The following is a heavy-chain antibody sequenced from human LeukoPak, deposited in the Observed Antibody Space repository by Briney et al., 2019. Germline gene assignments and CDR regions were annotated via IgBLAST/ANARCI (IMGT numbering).Heavy chain of an antibody. CDR2: IHLDDSDP. CDR1: EYSFTNYW. CDR3: ARHPYDY. J-gene: IGHJ4*02. Sequence: KPGESLRISCKGSEYSFTNYWIGWVRQMPGKGLEWMGIIHLDDSDPGYSPPFQGQVTVSADKSINTAYLQWSSLKASDTAVYYCARHPYDYWGQGILVTVSS. V-gene: IGHV5-51*01.